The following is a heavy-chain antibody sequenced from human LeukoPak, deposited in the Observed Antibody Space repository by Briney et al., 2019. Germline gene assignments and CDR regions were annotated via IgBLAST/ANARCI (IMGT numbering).Heavy chain of an antibody. V-gene: IGHV1-3*01. CDR1: GYTFTSYA. CDR2: INAGNGNT. D-gene: IGHD5-18*01. J-gene: IGHJ1*01. CDR3: ARSPELWLSRAVYFQH. Sequence: GASVKVSCKASGYTFTSYAMHWVRQAPGQRLEWMGWINAGNGNTKYSQKFQGRVTITRDTSASTAYMELSSLRSEDTAVYYCARSPELWLSRAVYFQHWGQGTLVTVSS.